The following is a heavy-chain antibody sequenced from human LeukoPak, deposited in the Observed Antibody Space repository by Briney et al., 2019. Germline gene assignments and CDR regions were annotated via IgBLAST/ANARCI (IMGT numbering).Heavy chain of an antibody. D-gene: IGHD3-3*01. CDR1: GFTFSSSA. CDR2: ISNNGGYT. J-gene: IGHJ3*02. V-gene: IGHV3-23*01. Sequence: PGGSLRLSCADSGFTFSSSAMSWVRQVPGKGLEWVSAISNNGGYTYYADSVQGRFTISRDNAKNSLYLQMNSLRAEDTAVYYCARVGYDFWSGPFDIWGQGTMVTVSS. CDR3: ARVGYDFWSGPFDI.